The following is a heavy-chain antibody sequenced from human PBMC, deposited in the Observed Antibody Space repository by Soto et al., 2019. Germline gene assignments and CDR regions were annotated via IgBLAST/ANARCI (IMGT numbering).Heavy chain of an antibody. CDR2: INPSGGST. CDR3: ARDRSGLHLGELSFYYYYYYMDV. V-gene: IGHV1-46*03. J-gene: IGHJ6*03. CDR1: GYTFTSYY. D-gene: IGHD3-16*02. Sequence: ASVKVSCKASGYTFTSYYMHWVRQAPGQGLEWMGIINPSGGSTSYAQKFQGRVTMTRDTSTSTVYMELSSLRSEDTAVYYCARDRSGLHLGELSFYYYYYYMDVWGKGTTVTVSS.